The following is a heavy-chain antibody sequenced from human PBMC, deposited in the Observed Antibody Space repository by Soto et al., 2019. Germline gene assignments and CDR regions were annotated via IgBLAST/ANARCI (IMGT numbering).Heavy chain of an antibody. CDR3: AAGYYYDSSGYRPFDY. V-gene: IGHV1-58*01. J-gene: IGHJ4*02. CDR2: IVVGSGNT. Sequence: SVKVSCKASGFTFTSSAVQWVRQARGQRLEWIGWIVVGSGNTNYAQKFQERVTITRDMSTSTAYMELSSLRSEDTAVYYCAAGYYYDSSGYRPFDYWGQGTLVTVSS. D-gene: IGHD3-22*01. CDR1: GFTFTSSA.